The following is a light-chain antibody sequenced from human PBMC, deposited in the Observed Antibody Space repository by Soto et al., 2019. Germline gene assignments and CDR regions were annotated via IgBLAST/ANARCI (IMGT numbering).Light chain of an antibody. CDR1: HFVASGY. V-gene: IGKV3-20*01. CDR3: QQYATSPLT. J-gene: IGKJ4*01. Sequence: EVVVTQSPDTLSLSPGERATLSCRASHFVASGYLAWYQQKPGQSPRLLIYGASRRVTGIPDRFRGTGSGTDFTLTISDLEPEDFALYYCQQYATSPLTFGGGTKVDIK. CDR2: GAS.